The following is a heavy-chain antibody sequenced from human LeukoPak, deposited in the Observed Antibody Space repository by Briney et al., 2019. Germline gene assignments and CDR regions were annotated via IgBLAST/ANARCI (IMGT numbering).Heavy chain of an antibody. CDR3: ARNGFRNFDWLDP. J-gene: IGHJ5*02. CDR1: GFSISSDYS. Sequence: SETLSLTCVVSGFSISSDYSWAWIRQPPGKGLEWIGSIHHSGSTLYNSSLVSRVTISLDASKNQFSLLLTSVTAADTAVYYCARNGFRNFDWLDPWGQGTLVTVSS. D-gene: IGHD3-3*02. V-gene: IGHV4-38-2*01. CDR2: IHHSGST.